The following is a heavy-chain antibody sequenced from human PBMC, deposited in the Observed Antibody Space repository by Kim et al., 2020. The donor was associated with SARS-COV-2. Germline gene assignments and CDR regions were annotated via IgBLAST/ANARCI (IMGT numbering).Heavy chain of an antibody. D-gene: IGHD3-22*01. V-gene: IGHV5-51*01. Sequence: YSPSFQGQVTISADKSISTAYLQWSSLKASDTAMYYCARTDYDSSSFDYWGQGTLVTVSS. CDR3: ARTDYDSSSFDY. J-gene: IGHJ4*02.